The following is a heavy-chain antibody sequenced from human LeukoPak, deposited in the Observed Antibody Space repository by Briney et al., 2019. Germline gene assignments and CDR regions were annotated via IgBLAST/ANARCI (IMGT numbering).Heavy chain of an antibody. D-gene: IGHD4-23*01. V-gene: IGHV3-74*01. CDR2: INSDGSST. Sequence: GGSLRLSCAAPGYRFTRSWTYCVRQAPGKGLGWVSRINSDGSSTSYADSVKGRFTISRDNAKNTLYLQMNSLRAEDTAVDYCAREKTTVVALDFWGQGTLVTVSS. J-gene: IGHJ4*02. CDR1: GYRFTRSW. CDR3: AREKTTVVALDF.